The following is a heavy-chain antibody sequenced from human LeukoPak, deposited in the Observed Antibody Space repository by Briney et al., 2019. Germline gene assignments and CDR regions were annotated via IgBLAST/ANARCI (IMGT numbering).Heavy chain of an antibody. V-gene: IGHV3-7*01. Sequence: PGGSLRLSCAVAGFTFTNYWMTWVRQAPGKGLEWVANINQDETEKFYVDSVVGRFTISRDNGKNFLYLQMNSPRAEDTAVYYCAKSGGFFDTWGQGTLVTVSS. CDR3: AKSGGFFDT. CDR1: GFTFTNYW. CDR2: INQDETEK. D-gene: IGHD1-26*01. J-gene: IGHJ5*02.